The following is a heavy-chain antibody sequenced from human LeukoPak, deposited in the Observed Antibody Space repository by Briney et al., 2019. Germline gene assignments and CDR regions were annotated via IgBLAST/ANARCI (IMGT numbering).Heavy chain of an antibody. CDR2: IYYIGRA. CDR1: GGSLSSYY. D-gene: IGHD3-3*01. Sequence: SETLSLTCTVSGGSLSSYYWSWIRQPPGEGLEYLGNIYYIGRANYNPSLKGRVTMSVDTSKNQFSLKLTSVTAADTAVYYCARHLGVGTYPLDSWGQGTLVTVSS. J-gene: IGHJ4*02. V-gene: IGHV4-59*08. CDR3: ARHLGVGTYPLDS.